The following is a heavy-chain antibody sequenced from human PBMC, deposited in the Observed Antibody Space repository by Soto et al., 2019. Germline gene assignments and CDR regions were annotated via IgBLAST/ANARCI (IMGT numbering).Heavy chain of an antibody. Sequence: KSSETLSLTCAVSGGSISTGDYSWSCIRQPRGKGREWIGYIYQSGSTYYNPSLKTRVTVSVDRTRNQFSLKLSSVTAADTAVYFCATQSYSNSGAYYYYAMDVWGQGTTVTVSS. D-gene: IGHD4-4*01. V-gene: IGHV4-30-2*01. CDR2: IYQSGST. CDR1: GGSISTGDYS. J-gene: IGHJ6*02. CDR3: ATQSYSNSGAYYYYAMDV.